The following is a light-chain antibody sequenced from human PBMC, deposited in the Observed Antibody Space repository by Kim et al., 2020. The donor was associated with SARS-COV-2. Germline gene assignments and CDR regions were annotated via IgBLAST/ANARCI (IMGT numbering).Light chain of an antibody. J-gene: IGLJ2*01. CDR1: TANVGGNA. CDR2: RNN. Sequence: GQRVTISCTGSTANVGGNAMTWYKQRPGAAPKVLIYRNNERPSGVPDRFSGSKSGTSASLAISGLQSEHEADYHCASWDDSLKGVVFGGGTKVTVL. V-gene: IGLV1-44*01. CDR3: ASWDDSLKGVV.